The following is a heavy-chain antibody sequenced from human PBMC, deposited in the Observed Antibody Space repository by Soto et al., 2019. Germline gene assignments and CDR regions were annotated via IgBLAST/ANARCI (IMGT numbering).Heavy chain of an antibody. J-gene: IGHJ6*02. V-gene: IGHV5-51*01. CDR3: AASIFYYGMDV. CDR1: GYTFTNYW. CDR2: IYPGDSDT. Sequence: PGESLRISCKGSGYTFTNYWIGWVRQMPGKGPEWMGIIYPGDSDTKYNPSFQGQVTISADKSITTTYLQWSSLKASDTAIYYSAASIFYYGMDVWGQGTTVTVSS.